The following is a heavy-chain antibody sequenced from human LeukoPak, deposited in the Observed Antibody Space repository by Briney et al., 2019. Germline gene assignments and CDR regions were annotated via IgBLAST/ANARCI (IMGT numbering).Heavy chain of an antibody. V-gene: IGHV4-59*01. CDR1: GGSISSYY. Sequence: PSETLSLTCTVSGGSISSYYWSWIRQPPGKGLEWIGYIYYSGSTNYNPSLKSRVTISVDTSKNQLSLKLSSVTAADTAVYYCARWVRFGGDCYFDYWGQGTLVTVSS. D-gene: IGHD2-21*02. CDR2: IYYSGST. J-gene: IGHJ4*02. CDR3: ARWVRFGGDCYFDY.